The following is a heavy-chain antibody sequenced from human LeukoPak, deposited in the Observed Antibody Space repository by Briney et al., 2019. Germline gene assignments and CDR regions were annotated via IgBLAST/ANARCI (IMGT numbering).Heavy chain of an antibody. V-gene: IGHV3-30*02. CDR3: AKSPSSGYPLVWDY. J-gene: IGHJ4*02. CDR2: IRYDGRNK. D-gene: IGHD3-22*01. CDR1: GFTFSSCG. Sequence: GGSLRLSCAASGFTFSSCGMHWVRQAPGKGLEWVAFIRYDGRNKYYADSVKGRFTISRDNSKNTLYLQMNSLRADDTAVYYCAKSPSSGYPLVWDYWGQGTLVTVSS.